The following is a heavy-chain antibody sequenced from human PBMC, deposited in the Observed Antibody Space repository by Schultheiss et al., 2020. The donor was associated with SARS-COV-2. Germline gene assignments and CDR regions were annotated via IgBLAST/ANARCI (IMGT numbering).Heavy chain of an antibody. D-gene: IGHD3-22*01. Sequence: GGSLRLSCAASGFSVSNNYMSWVRQAPGKGLEWVSMIYSAGNTHYADSVEGRFTISRDNSKNTLYLQMDSLRAEDTAVYYCARDHQEVSGYWGNYYYHMGVWGSGTTVTVSS. J-gene: IGHJ6*03. CDR1: GFSVSNNY. CDR3: ARDHQEVSGYWGNYYYHMGV. V-gene: IGHV3-53*01. CDR2: IYSAGNT.